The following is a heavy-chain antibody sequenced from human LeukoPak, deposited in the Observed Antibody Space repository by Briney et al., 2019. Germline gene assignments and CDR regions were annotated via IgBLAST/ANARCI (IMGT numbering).Heavy chain of an antibody. J-gene: IGHJ4*02. CDR3: AKDRSMATGLLDDY. V-gene: IGHV3-9*01. D-gene: IGHD5-24*01. Sequence: GGSLRLSCAASGFTFDDYAMHWVRQAPGKGLEWVSGISWNSGSIGYADSVKGRFTISRDNAKNSLYLQMNSLRAEDTALYYCAKDRSMATGLLDDYWGQGTLVTVSS. CDR2: ISWNSGSI. CDR1: GFTFDDYA.